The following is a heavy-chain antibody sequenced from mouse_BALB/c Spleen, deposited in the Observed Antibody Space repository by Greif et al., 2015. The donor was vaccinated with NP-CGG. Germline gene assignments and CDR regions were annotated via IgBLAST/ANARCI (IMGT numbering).Heavy chain of an antibody. CDR2: IYPGGGYT. J-gene: IGHJ2*01. CDR3: ARGGGNYAYYFDY. Sequence: VQLQQSGAELVRPGTSVKISCKASGYTFINYWLGWVKQRPGHGLEWIGDIYPGGGYTNYNEKFKGKATLTADTSSSTAYMQLSSLTSEDSAVYFCARGGGNYAYYFDYWGQGTTLTVSS. V-gene: IGHV1-63*02. CDR1: GYTFINYW. D-gene: IGHD2-1*01.